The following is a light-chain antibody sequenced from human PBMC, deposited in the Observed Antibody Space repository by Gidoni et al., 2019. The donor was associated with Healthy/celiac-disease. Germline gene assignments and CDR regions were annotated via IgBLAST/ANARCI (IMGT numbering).Light chain of an antibody. CDR1: QSVLYSSNNKNY. Sequence: DSVMTQSHDSLAVSLGERATINCKSSQSVLYSSNNKNYLAWYQQKPGQHPKLLIYWASTRESGVPDRFSGSGSGTDFTLTISSLQAEDVAVYYCQQYYSTPRTFGQGTKVEIK. CDR2: WAS. CDR3: QQYYSTPRT. J-gene: IGKJ1*01. V-gene: IGKV4-1*01.